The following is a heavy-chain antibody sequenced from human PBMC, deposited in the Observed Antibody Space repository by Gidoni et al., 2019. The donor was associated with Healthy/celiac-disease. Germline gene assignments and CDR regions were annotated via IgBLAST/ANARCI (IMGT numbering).Heavy chain of an antibody. CDR1: GGSFSGYY. V-gene: IGHV4-34*01. J-gene: IGHJ5*02. CDR2: INHSGSS. Sequence: QVQLQQWGAGLFKPSETLSLTCAVYGGSFSGYYWSWIRQPPGKGLECIGEINHSGSSNYNPSLKSRVTISVDTAKNQFSLKLSSVTAADTAVYYCARGLGPYYYGSGSYSWFDPWGQGTLVTVSS. CDR3: ARGLGPYYYGSGSYSWFDP. D-gene: IGHD3-10*01.